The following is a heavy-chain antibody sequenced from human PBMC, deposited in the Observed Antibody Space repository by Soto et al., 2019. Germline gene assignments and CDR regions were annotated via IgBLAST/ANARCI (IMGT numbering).Heavy chain of an antibody. CDR2: ISYDGSNK. Sequence: GGSLRLSCAASGFTFSSYAMHWVRQAPGKGLEWVAVISYDGSNKYYADSVKGRFTISRDNSKNTLYLQMNSLRAEDTAVYYCARDLEYMVVPAAMPGIAAADYLSCPDYWGQGTLVTVSS. J-gene: IGHJ4*02. V-gene: IGHV3-30-3*01. CDR3: ARDLEYMVVPAAMPGIAAADYLSCPDY. D-gene: IGHD2-2*01. CDR1: GFTFSSYA.